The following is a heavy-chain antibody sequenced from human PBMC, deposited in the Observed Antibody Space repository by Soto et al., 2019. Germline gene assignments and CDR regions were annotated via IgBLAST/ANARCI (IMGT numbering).Heavy chain of an antibody. V-gene: IGHV4-34*01. D-gene: IGHD2-2*01. CDR3: AVTLHYQIPSRDFDY. J-gene: IGHJ4*02. CDR2: INHSGST. CDR1: GGSFSGYY. Sequence: SETLSLTCAVYGGSFSGYYWSWIRQPPGKGLEWIGEINHSGSTNYNPSLKSRVTISVDTSKNQFSLKLSYVTAADTAVYYCAVTLHYQIPSRDFDYWGQGTMITVSS.